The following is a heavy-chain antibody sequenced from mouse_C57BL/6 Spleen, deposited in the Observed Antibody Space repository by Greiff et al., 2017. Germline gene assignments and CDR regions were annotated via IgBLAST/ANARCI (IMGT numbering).Heavy chain of an antibody. D-gene: IGHD2-10*02. CDR3: TKYGNYVLFDC. CDR1: GYTFTDYE. J-gene: IGHJ2*01. V-gene: IGHV1-15*01. Sequence: VQLVESGAELVRPGASVTLSCKASGYTFTDYEMHWVKQTPVHGLEWIGAIDPETGGTAYNQKFKGKAILTADKSSSTAYMELRSLTSEDSAVYYCTKYGNYVLFDCWGQGTTLTVSS. CDR2: IDPETGGT.